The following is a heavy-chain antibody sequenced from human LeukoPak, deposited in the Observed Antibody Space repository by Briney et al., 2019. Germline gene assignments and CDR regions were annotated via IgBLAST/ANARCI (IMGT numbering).Heavy chain of an antibody. CDR1: GFTVSSNY. D-gene: IGHD1-26*01. V-gene: IGHV3-53*01. J-gene: IGHJ4*02. Sequence: GGSLRLSCAASGFTVSSNYMSWVRQAPGKGLEWVSLIYSGGTTYYADSVKGRFTISRDNSKNTLYLQMDSLRAEDTAVYCCARGKLGAATLDYWGQGTLVTVSS. CDR3: ARGKLGAATLDY. CDR2: IYSGGTT.